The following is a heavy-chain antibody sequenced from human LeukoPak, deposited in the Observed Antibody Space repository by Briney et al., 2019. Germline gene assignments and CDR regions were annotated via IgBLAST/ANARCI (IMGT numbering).Heavy chain of an antibody. CDR3: ASKGITIFGVGNTFDY. CDR1: GFTFSSYS. J-gene: IGHJ4*02. Sequence: GGSLRLSCAASGFTFSSYSMNWVRQAPGKGLEWVSYISSSSSTIYYADSVKGRFTISRDNAKNSLYLQMNSLRAEDTAVYYCASKGITIFGVGNTFDYWGQGTLVTVSS. CDR2: ISSSSSTI. V-gene: IGHV3-48*01. D-gene: IGHD3-3*01.